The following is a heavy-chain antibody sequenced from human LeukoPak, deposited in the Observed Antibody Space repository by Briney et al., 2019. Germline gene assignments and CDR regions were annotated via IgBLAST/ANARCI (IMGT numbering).Heavy chain of an antibody. Sequence: PGGSLRLSCAASGFTFSSYAMHWVRQAPGKGLEWVAVISYDGSNKYYADSVKGQFTISRDNSKNTLYLQMNSLRAEDTAVYYCARPAATATVKTPFDYWGQGTLVTVSS. CDR3: ARPAATATVKTPFDY. D-gene: IGHD4-17*01. CDR2: ISYDGSNK. V-gene: IGHV3-30-3*01. CDR1: GFTFSSYA. J-gene: IGHJ4*02.